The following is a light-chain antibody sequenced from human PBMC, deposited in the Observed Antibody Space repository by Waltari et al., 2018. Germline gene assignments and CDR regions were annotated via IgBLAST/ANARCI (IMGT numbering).Light chain of an antibody. CDR2: DVT. Sequence: QSALTQPASVSGSPGQSITISCTGTSSYVGRYDLFSWYQQHPGKAPKLMIYDVTKRPSGVSSRFSASKSGNTASLTISGLQSEDEADYFCSSYRSSTTPIPVFGGGTKLTVL. CDR1: SSYVGRYDL. CDR3: SSYRSSTTPIPV. J-gene: IGLJ2*01. V-gene: IGLV2-14*02.